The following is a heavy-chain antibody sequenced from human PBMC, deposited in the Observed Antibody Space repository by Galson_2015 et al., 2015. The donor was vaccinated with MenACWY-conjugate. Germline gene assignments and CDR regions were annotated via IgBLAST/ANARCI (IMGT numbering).Heavy chain of an antibody. V-gene: IGHV3-23*01. CDR1: GFTFSSYA. Sequence: SVRLSCAASGFTFSSYAMSWVRQAPGKGLEWVSAISGSGGSTYYADSVKGRFTISRDNSKNTLFLQMNSLRAEDTAVYYCAKAVGTTMRAPYFDFWGQGTLVTVSS. D-gene: IGHD1-26*01. CDR2: ISGSGGST. CDR3: AKAVGTTMRAPYFDF. J-gene: IGHJ4*02.